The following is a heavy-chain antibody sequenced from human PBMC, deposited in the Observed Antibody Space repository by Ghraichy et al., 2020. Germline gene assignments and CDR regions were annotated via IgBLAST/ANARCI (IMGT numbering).Heavy chain of an antibody. Sequence: QTLSLTCATSGFTFGDYAMNWVRQAPGKGPEWVGFVRTKAYGESTEYAESVRGRFTISRDNSKSIAYLQMNSLETEDTALYYCTRAITSTGIKYYFDYSGQRTLVTVSS. J-gene: IGHJ4*02. CDR1: GFTFGDYA. D-gene: IGHD1-1*01. CDR3: TRAITSTGIKYYFDY. V-gene: IGHV3-49*04. CDR2: VRTKAYGEST.